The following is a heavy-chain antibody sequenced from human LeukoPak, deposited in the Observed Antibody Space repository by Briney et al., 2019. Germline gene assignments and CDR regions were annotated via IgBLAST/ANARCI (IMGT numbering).Heavy chain of an antibody. CDR1: DGSISRYY. J-gene: IGHJ6*02. D-gene: IGHD3-3*01. V-gene: IGHV4-59*08. CDR3: ARHSSDFWSGYYTNYYGVDV. CDR2: IYYSGST. Sequence: SETLSLTCTVSDGSISRYYWSWIRQSPGKGLEWIGYIYYSGSTNYNPSLKSRLTISVDTSKNQFSLRLSSVTAADTAVYYCARHSSDFWSGYYTNYYGVDVWGRGTTVTVSS.